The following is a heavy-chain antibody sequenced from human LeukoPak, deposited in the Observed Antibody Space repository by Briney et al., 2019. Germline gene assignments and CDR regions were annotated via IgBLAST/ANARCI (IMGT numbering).Heavy chain of an antibody. V-gene: IGHV4-30-4*01. CDR3: VREVKGYGSSWYQNWFDP. CDR2: IYYSGST. Sequence: SETLSLTCTVSGGSISSGDYYWSWIRQPPGKGLEWIGYIYYSGSTYYNPSLKSRVTTSIDTSKNQFSLKMSSVTAADTAVYYCVREVKGYGSSWYQNWFDPWGQGTLVTVSS. CDR1: GGSISSGDYY. J-gene: IGHJ5*02. D-gene: IGHD6-13*01.